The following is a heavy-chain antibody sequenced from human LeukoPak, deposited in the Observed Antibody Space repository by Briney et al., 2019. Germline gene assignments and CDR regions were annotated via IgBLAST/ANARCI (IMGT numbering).Heavy chain of an antibody. CDR3: AREFGYSGYDDYYYYMDV. J-gene: IGHJ6*03. D-gene: IGHD5-12*01. Sequence: GGSLRLSCAASGFTFDDYAMHWVRQAPGKGLEWVAVISYDGSNKYYADSVKGRFTISRDNSKNTLYLQMNSLRAEDTAVYYCAREFGYSGYDDYYYYMDVWGKGTTVTVSS. V-gene: IGHV3-30*04. CDR2: ISYDGSNK. CDR1: GFTFDDYA.